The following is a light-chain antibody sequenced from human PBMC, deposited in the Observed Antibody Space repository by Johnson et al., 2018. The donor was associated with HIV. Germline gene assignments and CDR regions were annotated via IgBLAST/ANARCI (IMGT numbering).Light chain of an antibody. J-gene: IGLJ1*01. V-gene: IGLV1-51*01. CDR1: SSDMGNYA. CDR3: GTWDTSLSVYV. CDR2: DNH. Sequence: QSVLTQPPSVSAAPGQKVTISCSGSSSDMGNYAVSWYQQLPGTAPKLLIYDNHKRPSGIPDRFSGSKSGTSATLAITGLQTGDEADYYCGTWDTSLSVYVFGTGTKVTVL.